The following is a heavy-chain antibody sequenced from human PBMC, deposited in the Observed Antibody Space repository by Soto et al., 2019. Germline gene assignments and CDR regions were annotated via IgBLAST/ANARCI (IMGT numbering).Heavy chain of an antibody. CDR3: AKASRGYKIPESFDY. Sequence: EVQLLESGGGLVQPGGSLRLSCAASGFTFSSYAMSWVRQAPGKGLEWVSAISGSGGSTYYADSVKGRFTISIDNSKNTLYLQMNSLRAEDTAVYYCAKASRGYKIPESFDYWGQGTLVTVSS. V-gene: IGHV3-23*01. CDR1: GFTFSSYA. CDR2: ISGSGGST. J-gene: IGHJ4*02. D-gene: IGHD5-18*01.